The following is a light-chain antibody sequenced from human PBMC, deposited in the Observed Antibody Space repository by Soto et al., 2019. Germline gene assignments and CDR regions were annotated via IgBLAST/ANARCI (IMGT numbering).Light chain of an antibody. V-gene: IGKV3-20*01. CDR1: QSVTSDC. CDR2: GAS. Sequence: ENVLTQSPDTLSLSPGERATLSCRASQSVTSDCLAWYRQRPGQAPRLLIYGASTRATGTPDRISGSGSGTDFTLTISRLEPEDFAVYYCQQYGSSSTFGGGTKVDIK. J-gene: IGKJ4*01. CDR3: QQYGSSST.